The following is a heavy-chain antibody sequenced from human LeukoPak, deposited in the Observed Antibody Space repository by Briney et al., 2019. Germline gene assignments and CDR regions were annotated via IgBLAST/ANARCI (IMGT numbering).Heavy chain of an antibody. CDR3: ARDGDHSSSSLSWFDP. CDR1: GGTSSSYA. J-gene: IGHJ5*02. CDR2: IIPIFGTA. Sequence: GASVKVSCKASGGTSSSYAISWVRQAPGQGLEWMGGIIPIFGTANYAQKFQGRVTITADKSTSTAYMELSSLRSEDTAVYYCARDGDHSSSSLSWFDPWGQGTLVTVSS. D-gene: IGHD6-6*01. V-gene: IGHV1-69*06.